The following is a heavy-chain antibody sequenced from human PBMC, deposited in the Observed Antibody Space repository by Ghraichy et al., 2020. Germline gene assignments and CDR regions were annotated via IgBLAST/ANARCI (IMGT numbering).Heavy chain of an antibody. Sequence: GGSLRLSCAASGFTFSSHVMSWVRQAPGKGLEWVSAISASGGSTYYAASVKGRFTISRDNSKNTVYLQMTSLRVEDTAVYFCANPTYHGSGISGITAEFFQHWGQGSLVTVSS. D-gene: IGHD3-10*01. V-gene: IGHV3-23*01. CDR1: GFTFSSHV. J-gene: IGHJ1*01. CDR2: ISASGGST. CDR3: ANPTYHGSGISGITAEFFQH.